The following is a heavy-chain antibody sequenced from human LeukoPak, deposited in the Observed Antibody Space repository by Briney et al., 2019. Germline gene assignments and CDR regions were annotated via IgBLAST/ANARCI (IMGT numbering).Heavy chain of an antibody. CDR1: GFTFSSYT. J-gene: IGHJ4*02. D-gene: IGHD4-17*01. CDR2: ISGTGTDI. V-gene: IGHV3-21*01. Sequence: GGSLRLSCAASGFTFSSYTMNWVRQAPGKGLEWVSSISGTGTDIYFADSLKGRFTISRDNAKNSLYLQMNSLRAEDTAEYYCARVAYADYPTPIDYWGQGTLVTVSS. CDR3: ARVAYADYPTPIDY.